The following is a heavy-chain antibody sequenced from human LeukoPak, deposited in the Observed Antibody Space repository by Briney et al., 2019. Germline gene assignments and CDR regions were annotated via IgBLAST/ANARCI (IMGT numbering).Heavy chain of an antibody. Sequence: PGGSLRLSCAASGFTFSNYGMHWVRQAPGGGLEWVSLIGGSGDSTYYADSVKGRFTISRDNSKNTLYLRMNSLRADDTAVYYCAKEGPGGGGYFDDWGQGTLVTVSS. CDR1: GFTFSNYG. D-gene: IGHD3-16*01. CDR2: IGGSGDST. V-gene: IGHV3-23*01. CDR3: AKEGPGGGGYFDD. J-gene: IGHJ4*02.